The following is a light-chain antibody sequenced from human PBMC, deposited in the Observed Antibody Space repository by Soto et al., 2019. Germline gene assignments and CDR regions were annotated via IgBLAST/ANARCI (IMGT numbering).Light chain of an antibody. CDR3: MHTLQSPYT. CDR2: LSP. V-gene: IGKV2-28*01. J-gene: IGKJ2*01. Sequence: DIVMTQSPLSLPVTPGEPASISCRSSQSLLQSNGYNYLDWYLQKPGQTPQLLICLSPNRVSGVPHSFSGSGSGTDFTLKIRRVEAEDVGVYYCMHTLQSPYTFGQGTKLEIK. CDR1: QSLLQSNGYNY.